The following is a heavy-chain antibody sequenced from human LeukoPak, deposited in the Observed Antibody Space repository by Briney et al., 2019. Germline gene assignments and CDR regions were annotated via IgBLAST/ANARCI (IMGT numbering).Heavy chain of an antibody. CDR2: IYSSGST. V-gene: IGHV4-39*07. CDR3: AREAAAGHFDY. D-gene: IGHD6-13*01. Sequence: SETLSLTCTVSGVSISSTNSYWGWIRQSPRTGLEWIGNIYSSGSTYYNPSLKSRVTISIDTSENQFSLKLTSVTAADTAVYYCAREAAAGHFDYWGQGTLVTVSS. CDR1: GVSISSTNSY. J-gene: IGHJ4*02.